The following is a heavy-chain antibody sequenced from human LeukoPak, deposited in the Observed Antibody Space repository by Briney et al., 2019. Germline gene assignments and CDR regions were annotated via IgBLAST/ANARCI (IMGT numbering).Heavy chain of an antibody. CDR2: ISGSGGST. J-gene: IGHJ4*02. CDR3: ARDSGGSYFDY. V-gene: IGHV3-23*01. D-gene: IGHD3-16*01. Sequence: GGSLRLSCAASGFTFSNYAMNWVRQAPGKGLEWVSGISGSGGSTYYADSVKGRFTISRDNSKNTLYLQMNSLRAEDTAVYYCARDSGGSYFDYWGQGTLVTVSS. CDR1: GFTFSNYA.